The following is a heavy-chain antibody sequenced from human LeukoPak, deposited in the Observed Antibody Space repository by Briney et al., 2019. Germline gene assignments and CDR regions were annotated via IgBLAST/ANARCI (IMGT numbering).Heavy chain of an antibody. CDR3: ASCGGAMDPRFGY. CDR1: GGSISSSSYY. Sequence: SETLSLTCTVSGGSISSSSYYWGWIRQPPGKGLEWIGSIYYSGSTYYNPSLKSRVTISVDTSKNQFSLKLSSVTAADTAVYYCASCGGAMDPRFGYWGQGSLVTVYS. D-gene: IGHD3-10*01. V-gene: IGHV4-39*07. J-gene: IGHJ4*02. CDR2: IYYSGST.